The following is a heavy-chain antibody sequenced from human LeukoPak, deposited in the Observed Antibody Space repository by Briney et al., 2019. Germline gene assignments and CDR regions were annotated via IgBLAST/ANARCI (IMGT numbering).Heavy chain of an antibody. D-gene: IGHD3-22*01. Sequence: GAALEISWKGSGCAFTNYWVGRVRQVPGKGLEWMGSIYPNKSDSRYNASFRGQVTISVDRSITTAYLLWKSLKASDTAIYYCALSNEAFDSAGYFDYWGQGTLVTVSS. CDR3: ALSNEAFDSAGYFDY. CDR1: GCAFTNYW. V-gene: IGHV5-51*01. J-gene: IGHJ4*02. CDR2: IYPNKSDS.